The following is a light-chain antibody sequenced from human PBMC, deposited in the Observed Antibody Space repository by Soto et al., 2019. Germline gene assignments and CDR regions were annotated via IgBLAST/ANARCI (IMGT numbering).Light chain of an antibody. CDR3: SSYTTSNTFV. J-gene: IGLJ1*01. CDR1: SSDVGGYDY. CDR2: DVS. V-gene: IGLV2-14*03. Sequence: QSALTQPASVSGSPGQSITISCTGTSSDVGGYDYVSWYQQHPGKAPKLMIYDVSNRPSGVSNRFSGSKSGNTASLTISGLQAEDEADYYCSSYTTSNTFVFGTGTKLTAL.